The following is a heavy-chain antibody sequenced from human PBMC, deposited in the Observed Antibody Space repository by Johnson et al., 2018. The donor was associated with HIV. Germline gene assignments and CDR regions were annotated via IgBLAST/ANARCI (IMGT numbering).Heavy chain of an antibody. Sequence: QVQLVESGGGVVQPGGSLRLSCAASGFTFSNYGMHWVRQAPGKGLEWVAFLRYDGSNEYYADSVKGRFTISRDNSKNTLYLQMNSLRAEDTAVYYCAKDRGAARAFDAFDIWGQGTMVTVSS. D-gene: IGHD6-6*01. CDR3: AKDRGAARAFDAFDI. J-gene: IGHJ3*02. V-gene: IGHV3-30*02. CDR2: LRYDGSNE. CDR1: GFTFSNYG.